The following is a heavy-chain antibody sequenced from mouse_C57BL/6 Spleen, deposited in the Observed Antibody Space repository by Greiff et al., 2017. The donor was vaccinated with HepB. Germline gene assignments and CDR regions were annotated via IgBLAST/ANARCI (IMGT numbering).Heavy chain of an antibody. CDR1: GFTFSSYA. Sequence: EVNVVESGGGLVKPGGSLKLSCAASGFTFSSYAMSWVRQTPEKRLEWVATISDGGSYTYYPDNVKGRVTISRDNAKNNLYLQMSNLKSEDTAMYYCARDGSYSNYFYYFDYWGQGTTLTVSS. V-gene: IGHV5-4*01. CDR3: ARDGSYSNYFYYFDY. CDR2: ISDGGSYT. J-gene: IGHJ2*01. D-gene: IGHD2-5*01.